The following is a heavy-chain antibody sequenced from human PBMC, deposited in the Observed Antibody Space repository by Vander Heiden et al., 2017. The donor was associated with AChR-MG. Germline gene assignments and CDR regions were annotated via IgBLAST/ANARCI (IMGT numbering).Heavy chain of an antibody. CDR1: GGSFSGYY. CDR3: ARGSSTRGWDAFDI. V-gene: IGHV4-34*01. D-gene: IGHD6-19*01. CDR2: INHSGST. J-gene: IGHJ3*02. Sequence: QVQLQQWGAGLLKPSETLSLTCAVYGGSFSGYYWSWIRQPPGKGLEWIGEINHSGSTNYNPSLKSRVTISVDTSKNQFSLKLSSVTAADTAVYYCARGSSTRGWDAFDIWGQETMVTVSS.